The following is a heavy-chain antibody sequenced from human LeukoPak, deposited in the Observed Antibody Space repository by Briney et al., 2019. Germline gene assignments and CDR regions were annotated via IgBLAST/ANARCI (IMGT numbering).Heavy chain of an antibody. CDR2: IKFDGSST. J-gene: IGHJ5*02. V-gene: IGHV3-74*01. CDR1: GFTFSSYW. CDR3: ARTDWFDP. Sequence: PGGSLRLSCATSGFTFSSYWMHWVRQAPGKWLVWVSRIKFDGSSTSYADSVKGRFTISRDNAKNTLYLQMNSLRAEDTAVYYCARTDWFDPWGQGTLVTVSS.